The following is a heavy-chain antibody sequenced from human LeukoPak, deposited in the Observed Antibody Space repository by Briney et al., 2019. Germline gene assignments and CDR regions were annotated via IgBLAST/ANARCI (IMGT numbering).Heavy chain of an antibody. CDR2: IGTVGDT. J-gene: IGHJ4*02. CDR3: ARGPLQGPIVY. Sequence: GGSLRLSCAGPGFTFSSYDMHWVRQATGKGREWVSAIGTVGDTYYPGSVKGRFNISRENAKNSLYLQMNSLRAGDTAVYYCARGPLQGPIVYWGQGTLVTVSS. CDR1: GFTFSSYD. V-gene: IGHV3-13*01. D-gene: IGHD4-11*01.